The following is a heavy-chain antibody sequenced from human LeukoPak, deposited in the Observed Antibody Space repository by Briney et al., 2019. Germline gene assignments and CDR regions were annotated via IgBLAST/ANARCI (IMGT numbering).Heavy chain of an antibody. CDR3: ARYRGATYYSYAMDV. V-gene: IGHV3-30-3*01. J-gene: IGHJ6*02. Sequence: PGRSLRLSCAASGFTFSSYPMHWVRQAPGKGLEWVAVISHDGSNKYYAASVKGRFTISRDNSKNTLYVQMNSLRPEDTAVYYCARYRGATYYSYAMDVWGQGTTVTVSS. D-gene: IGHD3-16*02. CDR1: GFTFSSYP. CDR2: ISHDGSNK.